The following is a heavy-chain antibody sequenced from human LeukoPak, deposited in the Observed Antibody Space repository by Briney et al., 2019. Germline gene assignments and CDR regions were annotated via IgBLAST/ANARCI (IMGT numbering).Heavy chain of an antibody. CDR2: MNPNSGNT. CDR3: ARGDSSSFNWFDP. D-gene: IGHD6-6*01. Sequence: ASVKVSCKASGYTFTSYDINWVRQATGQGLEWMGWMNPNSGNTGYAQKFQGRVTITRNTSISTAYMELSSLRSEDTAVYYCARGDSSSFNWFDPWGQGTLVTVSS. CDR1: GYTFTSYD. J-gene: IGHJ5*02. V-gene: IGHV1-8*03.